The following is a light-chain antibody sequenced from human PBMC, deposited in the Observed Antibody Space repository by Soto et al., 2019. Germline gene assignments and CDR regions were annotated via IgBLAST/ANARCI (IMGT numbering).Light chain of an antibody. CDR2: DAS. CDR1: QSIGTW. J-gene: IGKJ2*01. CDR3: QQYDTYSMYT. Sequence: DIQMTQSPSTLSASVGDRVTITCRASQSIGTWLAWYQQKPGKAPTLLIYDASTLESGVPSRFSSSGSGTEFTLIISSLQPDDFATYYCQQYDTYSMYTFGQGTKLEIK. V-gene: IGKV1-5*01.